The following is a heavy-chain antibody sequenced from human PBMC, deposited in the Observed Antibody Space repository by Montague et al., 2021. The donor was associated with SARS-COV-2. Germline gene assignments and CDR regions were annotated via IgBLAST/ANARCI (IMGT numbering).Heavy chain of an antibody. CDR3: ARTYYYGSVVWFDP. Sequence: SETLSLTCTVSGGSISSYYWSWIWQPPGKGLEWIGYIYYSESTNYNPSLKSRVTISVDTSKNQFSLKLSSVTAADTAVYYCARTYYYGSVVWFDPWGQGTLVTVSS. CDR2: IYYSEST. J-gene: IGHJ5*02. V-gene: IGHV4-59*08. CDR1: GGSISSYY. D-gene: IGHD3-10*01.